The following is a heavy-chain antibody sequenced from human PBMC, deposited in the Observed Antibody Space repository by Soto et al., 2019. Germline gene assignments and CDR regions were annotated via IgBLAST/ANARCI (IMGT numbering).Heavy chain of an antibody. CDR2: ISSSSSYI. CDR1: GFTFSSYS. J-gene: IGHJ4*02. Sequence: PGGSLRLSCAASGFTFSSYSMNWVRQAPGKGLEWVSSISSSSSYIYYADSVKGRFTISRDNAKNSLYLQMNSLRAEDTAVYYCARDGGGGWNFDYWGQGTLVTVSS. D-gene: IGHD6-19*01. V-gene: IGHV3-21*01. CDR3: ARDGGGGWNFDY.